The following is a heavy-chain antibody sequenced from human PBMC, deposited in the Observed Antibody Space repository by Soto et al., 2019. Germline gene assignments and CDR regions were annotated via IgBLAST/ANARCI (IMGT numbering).Heavy chain of an antibody. CDR1: GYTFTGYA. CDR3: ARDKDIVVVPAAPQFDY. D-gene: IGHD2-2*01. Sequence: ASVKVSCKASGYTFTGYAMHWVRQAPGQRLEWMGWINAGNGNTKYSQKFQGRVTITRDTSASTAYMELSSLRSEDTAVYYCARDKDIVVVPAAPQFDYWAQGAPVTVSS. CDR2: INAGNGNT. V-gene: IGHV1-3*01. J-gene: IGHJ4*02.